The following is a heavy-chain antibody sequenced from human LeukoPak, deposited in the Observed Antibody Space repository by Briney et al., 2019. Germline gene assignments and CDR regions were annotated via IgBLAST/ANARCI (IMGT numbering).Heavy chain of an antibody. CDR2: ISDSGGST. J-gene: IGHJ4*02. CDR3: AKGKGSSSSSIDW. D-gene: IGHD2-15*01. Sequence: GGSLRLSCAASGFTFDDYAMHWVRQAPGKGLEWVSAISDSGGSTYYADSVKGRFTISRDNSKNTVYLQIHRLRAEDTAVYYCAKGKGSSSSSIDWWGQGTLVTVSS. CDR1: GFTFDDYA. V-gene: IGHV3-23*01.